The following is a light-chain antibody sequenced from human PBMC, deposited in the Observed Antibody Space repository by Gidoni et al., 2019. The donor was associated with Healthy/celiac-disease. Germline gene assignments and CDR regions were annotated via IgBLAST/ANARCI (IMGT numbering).Light chain of an antibody. CDR2: GAS. V-gene: IGKV3-20*01. Sequence: EIVLTPSPGTLSLSPGERATLSCRASQSGSSSYLAWYQQKPGQAPRLLIYGASSRATGIPDRFSGSGSGTDFTLTISRLEPEDFAVYYCQQYGSSPYTFGQGTKLEIK. CDR1: QSGSSSY. CDR3: QQYGSSPYT. J-gene: IGKJ2*01.